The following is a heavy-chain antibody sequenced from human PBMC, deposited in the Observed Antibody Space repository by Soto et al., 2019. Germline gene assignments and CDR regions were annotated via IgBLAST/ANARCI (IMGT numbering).Heavy chain of an antibody. CDR2: IDWNDEK. J-gene: IGHJ4*02. CDR3: AHRHPQQLMFDF. D-gene: IGHD6-13*01. V-gene: IGHV2-5*01. Sequence: ASGPTLVNPTQTLTLTCTFCGLSVSTGGVGVAWISQPPGKALEWLALIDWNDEKRYSSSLNSRLTITKNTSKNQVVLKMTNMDPADTATYFCAHRHPQQLMFDFWGQGTLVTVSS. CDR1: GLSVSTGGVG.